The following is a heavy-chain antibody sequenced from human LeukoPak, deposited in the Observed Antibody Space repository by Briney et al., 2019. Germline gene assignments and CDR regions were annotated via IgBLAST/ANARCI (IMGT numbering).Heavy chain of an antibody. CDR1: GFTFTDSW. Sequence: GGSLRLSCVAHGFTFTDSWMHWVRQPPGKGLVWVSQIHTDGSRTNYADSVRGRFSISIDSAKNTLYLQMSSLRVEDTAVYYCAREVDAFDIWGQGTMVAVSS. CDR2: IHTDGSRT. J-gene: IGHJ3*02. CDR3: AREVDAFDI. V-gene: IGHV3-74*01.